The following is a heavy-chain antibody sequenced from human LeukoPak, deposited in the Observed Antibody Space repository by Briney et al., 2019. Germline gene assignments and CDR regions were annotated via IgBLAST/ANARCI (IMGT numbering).Heavy chain of an antibody. J-gene: IGHJ5*02. CDR1: GGSISSYY. D-gene: IGHD2-2*01. CDR3: ARVSGENIVVVPAAKDWFDP. V-gene: IGHV4-59*05. Sequence: SETLSLTCTVSGGSISSYYWSWIRQPPGKGLEWIGSIYYSGITYDNPSLKSRVTISVDTSKNQFSLKLSSVTAADTAVYYCARVSGENIVVVPAAKDWFDPWGQGTLVTVSS. CDR2: IYYSGIT.